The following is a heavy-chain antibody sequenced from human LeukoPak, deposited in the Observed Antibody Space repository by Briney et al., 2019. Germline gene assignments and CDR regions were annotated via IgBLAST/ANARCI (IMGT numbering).Heavy chain of an antibody. J-gene: IGHJ6*03. V-gene: IGHV3-23*01. CDR2: ISRHGDIT. CDR3: AKVATYHYFYMDV. Sequence: GGSLRLSCAASGFAFSTYSTYFMSWVRQAPGKGLEWVSTISRHGDITYYADSVKGRLIISRDSPKNALFLQMNSLTAEDTAVYYCAKVATYHYFYMDVWGTGTTVTVSS. CDR1: GFAFSTYSTYF.